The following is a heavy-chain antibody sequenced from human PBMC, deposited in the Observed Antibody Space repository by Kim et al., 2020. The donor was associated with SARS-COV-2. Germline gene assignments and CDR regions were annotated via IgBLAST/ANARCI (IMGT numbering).Heavy chain of an antibody. J-gene: IGHJ2*01. D-gene: IGHD3-10*01. Sequence: GGSLRLSCAASGFTFSSYAVTWVRQAPGKGLEWVSTVGGSGSRIYYADSVKGRFTISRDNSKNSLYMQMNSLRTEDTAVYYCAKSAGGFTWYFDFWGRGTLVTVSS. CDR3: AKSAGGFTWYFDF. CDR1: GFTFSSYA. CDR2: VGGSGSRI. V-gene: IGHV3-23*01.